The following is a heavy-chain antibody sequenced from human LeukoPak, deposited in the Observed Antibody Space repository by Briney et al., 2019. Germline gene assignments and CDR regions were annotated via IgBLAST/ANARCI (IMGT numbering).Heavy chain of an antibody. Sequence: GRSLRLSCAASGFTFSRYGMHWVRQAPGKGLEWVAVISYDGSNKYYADSVKGRFTISRDNSKNTLYLQMNSLRAEDTGIYYCAKDVGTAFFDYWGQGTLVTVSS. CDR3: AKDVGTAFFDY. V-gene: IGHV3-30*18. D-gene: IGHD1-1*01. J-gene: IGHJ4*02. CDR1: GFTFSRYG. CDR2: ISYDGSNK.